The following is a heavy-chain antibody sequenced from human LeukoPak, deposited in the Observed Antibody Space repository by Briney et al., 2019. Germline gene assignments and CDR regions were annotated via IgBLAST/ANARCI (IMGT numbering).Heavy chain of an antibody. D-gene: IGHD6-13*01. CDR1: GGSISSSSYY. Sequence: SETLSLTCTVSGGSISSSSYYRGWIRQPPGKGLEWICSIYYSGSTYYNPSLKSRFTISVDTSKNQFSLKLNSVTAADTAVYYCARLDDRAARIAVGRSSTWSSRRGFDYWGQGTLVTVSS. J-gene: IGHJ4*02. CDR2: IYYSGST. CDR3: ARLDDRAARIAVGRSSTWSSRRGFDY. V-gene: IGHV4-39*01.